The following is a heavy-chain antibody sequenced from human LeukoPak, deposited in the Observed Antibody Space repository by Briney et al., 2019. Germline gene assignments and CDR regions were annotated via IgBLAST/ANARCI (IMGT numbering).Heavy chain of an antibody. D-gene: IGHD6-19*01. CDR2: ISSSSSSYI. Sequence: PSETLSLTCTVSGGSVGSTTYYWGWIRQPPGKGLEWVSSISSSSSSYIYYADSVKGRFTISRDNAKNSLYLQMNSLRAEDTAVYYCARDQRAPFRQWLVHNWFDPWGQGTLVTVSS. J-gene: IGHJ5*02. CDR3: ARDQRAPFRQWLVHNWFDP. V-gene: IGHV3-21*01. CDR1: GGSVGSTT.